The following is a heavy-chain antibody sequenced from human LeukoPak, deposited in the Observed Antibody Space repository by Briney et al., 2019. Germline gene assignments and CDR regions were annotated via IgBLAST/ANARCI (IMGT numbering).Heavy chain of an antibody. V-gene: IGHV4-59*08. D-gene: IGHD4-17*01. CDR3: ARLGSLTTGYFYGMDV. Sequence: PSETLSLTCTVSGGSISSNYWGWIRQPPGKGLEWVGYIYYSGITTYNPSLKSRVTISVDTSKNQFSLKLSSVTAADTAVYYCARLGSLTTGYFYGMDVWGQGTTVTVSS. CDR1: GGSISSNY. J-gene: IGHJ6*02. CDR2: IYYSGIT.